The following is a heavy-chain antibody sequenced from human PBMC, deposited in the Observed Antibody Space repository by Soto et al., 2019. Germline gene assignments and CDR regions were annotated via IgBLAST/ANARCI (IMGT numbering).Heavy chain of an antibody. J-gene: IGHJ6*02. D-gene: IGHD4-17*01. Sequence: GESLKISCKGSGYSFTSYWISWVRQMPGKGLEWMGRIDPSDSYTNYSPSFQGHVTISADKSISTAYLQWSSLKASDTAMYYCARRGRDGDYYYGMDVWGQGTTVTVSS. V-gene: IGHV5-10-1*01. CDR3: ARRGRDGDYYYGMDV. CDR1: GYSFTSYW. CDR2: IDPSDSYT.